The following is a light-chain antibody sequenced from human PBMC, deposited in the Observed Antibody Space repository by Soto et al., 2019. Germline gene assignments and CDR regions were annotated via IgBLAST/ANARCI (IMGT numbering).Light chain of an antibody. CDR1: RSNIGGSG. V-gene: IGLV1-44*01. CDR3: TVWDDSLYGVV. Sequence: QSVLTQPPSASGTPGQGVIISCSGSRSNIGGSGVNWYQHLPGVAPKLLIYRDNQRPSGVPDRFSGSKSGTSASLAISGLQSEDEADYYCTVWDDSLYGVVIGGGTKLTVL. J-gene: IGLJ2*01. CDR2: RDN.